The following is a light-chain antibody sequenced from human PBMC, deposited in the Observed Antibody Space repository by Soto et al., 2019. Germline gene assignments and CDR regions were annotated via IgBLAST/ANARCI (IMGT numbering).Light chain of an antibody. V-gene: IGLV2-14*03. CDR3: LLYTANTTYV. CDR2: DVN. CDR1: GNDVGGYTF. Sequence: QSVLTQPASVSGSPGQSISISCTGTGNDVGGYTFVSWYQQHPDKVPKLVIFDVNRRPSGVSDRFSGSKSVNAASLTISGAPGEDQGDYYCLLYTANTTYVFGTGTKVTVL. J-gene: IGLJ1*01.